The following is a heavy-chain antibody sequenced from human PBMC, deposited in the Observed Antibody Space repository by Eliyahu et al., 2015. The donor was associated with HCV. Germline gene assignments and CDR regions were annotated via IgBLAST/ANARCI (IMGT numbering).Heavy chain of an antibody. D-gene: IGHD3-9*01. V-gene: IGHV4-34*01. CDR3: ATLRRLRYFDWSPRYYMDV. Sequence: QVQLQQWGAGLLKPSETLSLTCAVYGXXFSGYYWSWIRQPPGKGLEWIGEINHSGSTNYNPSLKSRVTISVDTSKNQFSLKLSSVTAADTAVYYCATLRRLRYFDWSPRYYMDVWGKGTTVTVSS. J-gene: IGHJ6*03. CDR2: INHSGST. CDR1: GXXFSGYY.